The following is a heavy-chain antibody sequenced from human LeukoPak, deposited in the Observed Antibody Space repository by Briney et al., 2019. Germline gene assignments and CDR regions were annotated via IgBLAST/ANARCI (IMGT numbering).Heavy chain of an antibody. CDR3: ARGAVAGHGGRNVPFIRRPYYMDV. D-gene: IGHD6-19*01. V-gene: IGHV4-34*01. J-gene: IGHJ6*03. CDR2: INHSGST. Sequence: SETLSLTCAVYGGSFSGYYWSWIRQPPGKGLEWIGEINHSGSTNYNPSLKSRVTISVDTSKNQFSLKLSSVTAADTAVYYCARGAVAGHGGRNVPFIRRPYYMDVWGKGTTVTVSS. CDR1: GGSFSGYY.